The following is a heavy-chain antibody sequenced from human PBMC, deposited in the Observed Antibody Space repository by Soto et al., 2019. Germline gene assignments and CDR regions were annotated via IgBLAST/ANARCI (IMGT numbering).Heavy chain of an antibody. CDR1: GGSFNNYA. CDR2: IIPNFDTP. D-gene: IGHD3-10*01. J-gene: IGHJ6*02. CDR3: AVARVREILISESSGMHV. V-gene: IGHV1-69*01. Sequence: QVHLVQSGAEVKKPGSSVKVSCKTSGGSFNNYAVSWVRQAPGQGLEWMGGIIPNFDTPNYAQKFQDRVTIIADESTSTVYMELRSLRSNDTAVYYCAVARVREILISESSGMHVWGQGTTVIVSS.